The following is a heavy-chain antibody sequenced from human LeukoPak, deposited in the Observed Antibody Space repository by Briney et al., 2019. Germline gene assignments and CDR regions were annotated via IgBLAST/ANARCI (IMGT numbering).Heavy chain of an antibody. CDR3: AKLPNAFDI. V-gene: IGHV3-30*04. CDR1: GFTFSSYA. D-gene: IGHD3-10*01. CDR2: ISYDGSNK. Sequence: GGSLRLSCAASGFTFSSYAMHWVRQAPGKGLEWVAVISYDGSNKYYADSVKGRFTISRDNSKNTLYLQMNSLRAEDTAVYYCAKLPNAFDIWGQGTMVTVSS. J-gene: IGHJ3*02.